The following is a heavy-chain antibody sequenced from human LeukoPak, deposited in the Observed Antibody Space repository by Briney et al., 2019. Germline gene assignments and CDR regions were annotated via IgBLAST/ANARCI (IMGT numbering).Heavy chain of an antibody. V-gene: IGHV4-59*01. J-gene: IGHJ4*02. CDR3: TRGAGWLIDY. CDR2: FYNSGSS. D-gene: IGHD3-16*01. Sequence: SETLSLTCAVSGGSISDYYRGWIRQPPGKGLEWIGYFYNSGSSTYNPSLKSRVTISVDTSKEQFSLKVNSVTAADTAVYYCTRGAGWLIDYWGQGTLVTVSS. CDR1: GGSISDYY.